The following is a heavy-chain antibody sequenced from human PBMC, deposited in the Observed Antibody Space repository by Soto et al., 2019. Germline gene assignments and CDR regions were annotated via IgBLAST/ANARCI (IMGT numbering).Heavy chain of an antibody. J-gene: IGHJ6*02. CDR1: GGTFSSYA. CDR3: ARLAGIAARPAKSYCYYYYGMDV. V-gene: IGHV1-69*01. Sequence: QVQLVQSGAEVKKPGSSVKVSCKASGGTFSSYAISWVRQAPGQGLEWMGGIIPIFGTANYAQKFQGRVTITAHESTSPAHMELSRLSSEDTAVYYCARLAGIAARPAKSYCYYYYGMDVWGQGTTVTVSS. CDR2: IIPIFGTA. D-gene: IGHD6-6*01.